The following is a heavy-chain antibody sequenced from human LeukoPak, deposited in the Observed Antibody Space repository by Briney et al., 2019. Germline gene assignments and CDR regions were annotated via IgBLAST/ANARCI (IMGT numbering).Heavy chain of an antibody. Sequence: GGSLRLSCAASGFTFSTYGMHWVRQAPGKGLEWVAIISYDGNNKYYADSVKGRFTISRDNAKNSLYLQMNSLRAEDTAVYYCARGLYVVDYWGQGTLVTVSS. D-gene: IGHD2-8*01. J-gene: IGHJ4*02. V-gene: IGHV3-30*03. CDR2: ISYDGNNK. CDR1: GFTFSTYG. CDR3: ARGLYVVDY.